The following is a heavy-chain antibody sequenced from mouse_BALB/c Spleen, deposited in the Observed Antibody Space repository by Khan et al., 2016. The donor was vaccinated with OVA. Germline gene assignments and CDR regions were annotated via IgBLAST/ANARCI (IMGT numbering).Heavy chain of an antibody. D-gene: IGHD2-4*01. J-gene: IGHJ3*01. V-gene: IGHV2-2*02. CDR2: IWSAGST. CDR3: ARRGYDYGRGALFAY. Sequence: QVQLKESGPGLVQPSQSLSITCTVSGFSLANYSVHWVRQSPGKGLEWLGVIWSAGSTDYHAAFMSRLTLNKANSRSHVFFKMNSLHPNDTAIYYCARRGYDYGRGALFAYWGQGTLVTVSA. CDR1: GFSLANYS.